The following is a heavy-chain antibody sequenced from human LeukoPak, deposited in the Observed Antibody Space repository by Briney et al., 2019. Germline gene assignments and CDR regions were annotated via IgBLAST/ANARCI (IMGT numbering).Heavy chain of an antibody. CDR1: GFTFNTYT. D-gene: IGHD1-1*01. Sequence: GGSLRLSCAASGFTFNTYTMNWVRQAPGKGLEWVSYISGSSGIIDYADSVKGRFTISRDNSKNTLYLQMNSLRAEDTAVYYCAKESRTAPVPGRTFDPWGQGTLVTVSS. CDR2: ISGSSGII. J-gene: IGHJ5*02. CDR3: AKESRTAPVPGRTFDP. V-gene: IGHV3-23*01.